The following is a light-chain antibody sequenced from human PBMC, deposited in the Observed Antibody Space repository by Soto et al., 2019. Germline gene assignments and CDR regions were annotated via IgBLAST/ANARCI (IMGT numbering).Light chain of an antibody. CDR1: QSVSNNY. V-gene: IGKV3-20*01. J-gene: IGKJ2*01. CDR2: XXX. CDR3: HQYDNAPQT. Sequence: EIVRTQCPPTLSVSPGERATPSCRARQSVSNNYLALDRQNPGKAXXVXXXXXXXRTTVIPDRFSGSGSGTDFSLTISRLEPEDFAVYYCHQYDNAPQTYGQGTKVDIK.